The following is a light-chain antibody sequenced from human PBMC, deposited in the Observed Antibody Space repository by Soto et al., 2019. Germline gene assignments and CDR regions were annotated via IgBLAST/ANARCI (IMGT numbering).Light chain of an antibody. CDR1: QDITNS. Sequence: DLQMTQSPSSLSASVGDRVTITCQASQDITNSLNWYQQKPGKAPKVLIYDASILETGVPSRFSGSGSGTDFTFTISSLQPEDVATYYCQQYDNLPLTFGHGTTVDIE. CDR2: DAS. V-gene: IGKV1-33*01. CDR3: QQYDNLPLT. J-gene: IGKJ3*01.